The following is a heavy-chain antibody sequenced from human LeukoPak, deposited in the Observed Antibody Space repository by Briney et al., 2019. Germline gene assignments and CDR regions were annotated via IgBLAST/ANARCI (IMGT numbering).Heavy chain of an antibody. CDR3: ASTQAGIGDFDY. D-gene: IGHD2-21*01. J-gene: IGHJ4*02. CDR2: IYSSGST. V-gene: IGHV4-4*07. CDR1: GGYIRSYY. Sequence: PSETLSLTCTVSGGYIRSYYWSWIRQPAGKGLERIGRIYSSGSTKYNPSLVGRVTMTVDTSKNQFSLKLSSVTAADTAVYYCASTQAGIGDFDYWGQGSLVTVSS.